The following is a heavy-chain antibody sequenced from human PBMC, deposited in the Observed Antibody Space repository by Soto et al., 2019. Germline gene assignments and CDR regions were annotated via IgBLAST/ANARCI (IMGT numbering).Heavy chain of an antibody. D-gene: IGHD3-10*01. V-gene: IGHV4-59*01. Sequence: NPSETLSLTCTVSGGSISSYYWSWIRQPPGKGLEWIGYIYYSGSTNYNPSLKSRVTISVDTSKNQFSLKLSSVTAADTAVYYCARGSTGSGSYSALEYYFDYWGQGTLVTVSS. CDR3: ARGSTGSGSYSALEYYFDY. CDR2: IYYSGST. CDR1: GGSISSYY. J-gene: IGHJ4*02.